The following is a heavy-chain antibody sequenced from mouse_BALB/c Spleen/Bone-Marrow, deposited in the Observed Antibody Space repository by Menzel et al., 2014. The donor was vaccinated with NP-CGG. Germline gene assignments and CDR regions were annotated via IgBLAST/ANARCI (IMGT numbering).Heavy chain of an antibody. CDR1: GYTFTSYT. J-gene: IGHJ3*01. CDR2: INPSSGYT. Sequence: QVQLQQSGAELARPGASVKMSCKASGYTFTSYTMHWVKQRPGQGLEWIGYINPSSGYTNYNQKFKDKATLTADKSSSTAYMHLSSMSSDDSAVYYCTAGYYSNSGLFAYWGQGTLVTVSA. V-gene: IGHV1-4*01. CDR3: TAGYYSNSGLFAY. D-gene: IGHD2-5*01.